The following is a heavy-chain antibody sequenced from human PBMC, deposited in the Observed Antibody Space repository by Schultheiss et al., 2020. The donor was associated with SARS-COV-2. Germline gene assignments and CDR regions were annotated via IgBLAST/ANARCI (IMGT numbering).Heavy chain of an antibody. CDR3: ARGRSGYTPNNWFDP. CDR1: GGSINSYY. CDR2: IHYSGGT. J-gene: IGHJ5*02. V-gene: IGHV4-59*12. Sequence: SETLSLTCTVSGGSINSYYWSWIRQPPGKGMEWIGYIHYSGGTLYNSSLKSRVAISVDRSKNQFSLKLSSVTAADTAVYYCARGRSGYTPNNWFDPWGQGTLVTVSS. D-gene: IGHD3-3*01.